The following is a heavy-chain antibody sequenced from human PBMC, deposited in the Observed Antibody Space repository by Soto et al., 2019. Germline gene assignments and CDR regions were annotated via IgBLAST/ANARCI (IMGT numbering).Heavy chain of an antibody. V-gene: IGHV3-23*01. D-gene: IGHD6-13*01. CDR3: AKVTGIRPQTQSYSSSWYPNYYFDY. CDR1: GFTFSSYA. Sequence: PGGSLRLSCAASGFTFSSYAMSWVRQAPGKGLEWVSAISGSGGSTYYADSVKGRFTISRDNSKNTLYLQMNSLRAEDTAVYYCAKVTGIRPQTQSYSSSWYPNYYFDYWGQGTLVTVSS. CDR2: ISGSGGST. J-gene: IGHJ4*02.